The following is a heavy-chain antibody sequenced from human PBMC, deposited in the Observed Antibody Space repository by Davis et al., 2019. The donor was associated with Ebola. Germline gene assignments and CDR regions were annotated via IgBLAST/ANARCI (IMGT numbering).Heavy chain of an antibody. CDR2: INRGGII. D-gene: IGHD5-12*01. CDR3: AAGYYGHDPFDF. J-gene: IGHJ4*02. CDR1: GFSFGDYA. V-gene: IGHV4-34*08. Sequence: ESLKISCTASGFSFGDYAMSWVRQAPGKGLEWVGEINRGGIIHYNPSLNSRVSISVDTSKRQISLKLRSVTAADTAMYYCAAGYYGHDPFDFWGQGTRVTVSS.